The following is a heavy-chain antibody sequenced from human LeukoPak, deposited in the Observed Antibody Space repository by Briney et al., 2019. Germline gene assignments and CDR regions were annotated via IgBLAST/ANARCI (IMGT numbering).Heavy chain of an antibody. CDR1: GGSISSRSYY. CDR2: IYYSGST. CDR3: ASRGLGMYNWNFPYYFDY. V-gene: IGHV4-39*01. Sequence: PSETLSLTCTVSGGSISSRSYYWGWIRQPPGKGLEWIGSIYYSGSTYYNPSLKSRVTISVDTSKNQFSLKLSSVTAADTAVYYCASRGLGMYNWNFPYYFDYWGQGTLVTVSS. J-gene: IGHJ4*02. D-gene: IGHD1-7*01.